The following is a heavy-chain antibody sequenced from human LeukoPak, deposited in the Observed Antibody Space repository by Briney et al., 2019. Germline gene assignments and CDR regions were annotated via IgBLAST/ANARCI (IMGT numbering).Heavy chain of an antibody. CDR2: ISYDGSNK. Sequence: GGSLRLSCAASGFTFSSYAMHWVRQAPGKGLEWVAVISYDGSNKYYADSVKGRFTISRDNSKNTLYLQMNSLRAEDTAVYYCARERTQAADFDYWGQGTLVTVSS. D-gene: IGHD6-25*01. J-gene: IGHJ4*02. V-gene: IGHV3-30-3*01. CDR1: GFTFSSYA. CDR3: ARERTQAADFDY.